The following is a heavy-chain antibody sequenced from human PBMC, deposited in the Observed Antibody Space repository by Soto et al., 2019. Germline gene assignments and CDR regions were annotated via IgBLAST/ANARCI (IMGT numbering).Heavy chain of an antibody. CDR3: VRDMQLCPLDP. J-gene: IGHJ5*02. CDR2: INTDGSVA. D-gene: IGHD2-2*01. V-gene: IGHV3-74*03. CDR1: GLTFRSYW. Sequence: EVQLVESGGGLVQPGESLRLSCAASGLTFRSYWMHWVRQAPGKGLVWVSRINTDGSVAMYVDSVKGRFTISRDNAKNTLFINMNCRSAEARAVYSCVRDMQLCPLDPWGQGTLVTVSS.